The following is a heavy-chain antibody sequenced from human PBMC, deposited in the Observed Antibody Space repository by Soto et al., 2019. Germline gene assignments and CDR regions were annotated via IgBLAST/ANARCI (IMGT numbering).Heavy chain of an antibody. CDR1: GYSFTSYW. J-gene: IGHJ4*02. V-gene: IGHV5-10-1*01. CDR2: IDPSDSYT. Sequence: RGESLKISCKGSGYSFTSYWISWVRQMPGKGLEWMGRIDPSDSYTNYSPSFQGHVTISADKSISTAYLQWSSLKASDTAMYYCARILLDCSSTSCYTVPGYWGQGTLVTVSS. D-gene: IGHD2-2*02. CDR3: ARILLDCSSTSCYTVPGY.